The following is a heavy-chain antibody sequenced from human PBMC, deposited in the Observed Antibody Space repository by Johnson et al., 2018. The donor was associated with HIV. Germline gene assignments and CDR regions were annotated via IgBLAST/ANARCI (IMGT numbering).Heavy chain of an antibody. CDR3: ARGPTRFAAFDI. Sequence: QVQLVESGGGLVKPGGSLRLSCAASGFTFSDYYMNWVRQAPGKGLEWVAGISYDGSNKYYGDSVKGRFTISRDNSKNTLYLQMNSLRAEDTAVYYCARGPTRFAAFDIWGQGTMVTVSS. CDR2: ISYDGSNK. D-gene: IGHD3-10*01. V-gene: IGHV3-30*03. J-gene: IGHJ3*02. CDR1: GFTFSDYY.